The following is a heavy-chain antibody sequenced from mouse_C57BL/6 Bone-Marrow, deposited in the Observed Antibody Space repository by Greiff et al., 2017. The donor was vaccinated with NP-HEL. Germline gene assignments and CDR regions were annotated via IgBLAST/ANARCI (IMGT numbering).Heavy chain of an antibody. CDR1: GFTFSSYA. J-gene: IGHJ1*03. V-gene: IGHV5-9-1*02. Sequence: DVHLVESGEGLVKPGGSLKLSCAASGFTFSSYAMSWVRQTPEKRLEWVAYISSGGDYIYYADTVKGRFTISRDNARNTLYLQMSSLKSEDTAMYYWTRDRTTVSRGYFDVWGTGTTVTVSS. CDR3: TRDRTTVSRGYFDV. CDR2: ISSGGDYI. D-gene: IGHD1-1*01.